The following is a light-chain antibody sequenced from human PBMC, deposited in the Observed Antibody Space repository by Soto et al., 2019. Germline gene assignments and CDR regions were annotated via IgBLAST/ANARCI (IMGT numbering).Light chain of an antibody. CDR2: DAS. V-gene: IGKV3-20*01. CDR1: QSVSSSY. J-gene: IGKJ1*01. CDR3: QQYGSSSWT. Sequence: EIVLTQSPGTLSLSPGERATLSCRASQSVSSSYLAWYQQKPGQAPRLLIYDASSRATGIPDRFSGSGSGTEFTLTISRLEPEDFAVYYCQQYGSSSWTFGQGTKVDIK.